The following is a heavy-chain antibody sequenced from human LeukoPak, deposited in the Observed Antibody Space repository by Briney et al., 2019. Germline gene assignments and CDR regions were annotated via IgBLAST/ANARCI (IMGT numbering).Heavy chain of an antibody. D-gene: IGHD6-19*01. CDR1: GFTFSLSA. CDR3: AKEYRSPGPFDY. Sequence: RGSLRLSCAASGFTFSLSAMTWVRHPPGKGLGWVATVSNSGAATYYADSVKGRFTISRDNSRNTVYLQINSLRAEDTAVYYCAKEYRSPGPFDYWGQGTLVTVSS. J-gene: IGHJ4*02. V-gene: IGHV3-23*01. CDR2: VSNSGAAT.